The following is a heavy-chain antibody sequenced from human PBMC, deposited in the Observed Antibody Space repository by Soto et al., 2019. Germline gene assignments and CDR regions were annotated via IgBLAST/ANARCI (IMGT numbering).Heavy chain of an antibody. CDR3: AREHSSSWRFDY. Sequence: ASVKVSCKASGDTFSTYTISWVRQAPGQGLEWMGWISAYNGNTNYAQKLQGRVTMTTDTSTSTAYMELRSLRSDDTAVYYCAREHSSSWRFDYWGQGTLVTVSS. CDR2: ISAYNGNT. D-gene: IGHD6-13*01. CDR1: GDTFSTYT. V-gene: IGHV1-18*01. J-gene: IGHJ4*02.